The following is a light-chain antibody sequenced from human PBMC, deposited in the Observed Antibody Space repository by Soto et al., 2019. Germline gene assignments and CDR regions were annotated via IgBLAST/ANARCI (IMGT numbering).Light chain of an antibody. CDR1: SSDVGGYNY. J-gene: IGLJ2*01. CDR3: LSYTSSTTVL. Sequence: QSVLTQPASVSGSPGQSITISCTGTSSDVGGYNYVSWYQQHPGKAPRLMIYEVNNRPSGVSHRFSGSKSGNTASLIISGLQPEDEADYYCLSYTSSTTVLFGGGTKLTVL. V-gene: IGLV2-14*01. CDR2: EVN.